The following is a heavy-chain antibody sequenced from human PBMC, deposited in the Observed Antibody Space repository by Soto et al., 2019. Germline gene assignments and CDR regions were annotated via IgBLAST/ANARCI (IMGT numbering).Heavy chain of an antibody. D-gene: IGHD1-26*01. V-gene: IGHV1-69*02. CDR1: GGTFSSYT. J-gene: IGHJ5*02. CDR2: IIPILGIA. CDR3: AHGRWEESRDGCRGWFDP. Sequence: QVQLVQSGAEVKKPGSSVKVSCKASGGTFSSYTISWVRQAPGQGLEWMGRIIPILGIANYAQKFQGRVTITADKSTSKAYMELSSLRSEDTAVYYCAHGRWEESRDGCRGWFDPWGQGTLVTVSS.